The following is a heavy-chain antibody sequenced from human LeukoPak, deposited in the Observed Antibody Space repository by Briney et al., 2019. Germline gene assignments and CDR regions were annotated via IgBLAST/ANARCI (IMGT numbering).Heavy chain of an antibody. V-gene: IGHV3-7*03. CDR1: GFTSATYW. Sequence: PGGSLRLSCAASGFTSATYWMSWVRQAPGKGLEWVANIKQDGSEKYYVDSVKGRFTISRDNAKNSLYLQMNSLRAEDTAIYYCAKNGDRGAYCTGGTCYPYFYYYMDVWGKGTTVTI. CDR3: AKNGDRGAYCTGGTCYPYFYYYMDV. CDR2: IKQDGSEK. J-gene: IGHJ6*03. D-gene: IGHD2-15*01.